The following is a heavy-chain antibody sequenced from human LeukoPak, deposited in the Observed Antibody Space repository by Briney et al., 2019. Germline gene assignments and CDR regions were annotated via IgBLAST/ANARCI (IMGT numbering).Heavy chain of an antibody. CDR3: GTGSAFDV. CDR2: IKHKAEGGTT. CDR1: GFTFSNAY. J-gene: IGHJ3*01. D-gene: IGHD3/OR15-3a*01. V-gene: IGHV3-15*01. Sequence: GGSLRLSCAASGFTFSNAYMSWVRQAPGKGLEWVGRIKHKAEGGTTDYAAPVKGRFTISRDDSKNMLYLQMNSLKIEDTAVYYCGTGSAFDVWGQGTLVTVSS.